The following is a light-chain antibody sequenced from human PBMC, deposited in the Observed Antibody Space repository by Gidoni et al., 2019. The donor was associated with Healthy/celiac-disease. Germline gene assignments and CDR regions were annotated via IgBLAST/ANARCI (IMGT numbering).Light chain of an antibody. CDR1: QSVSSSY. Sequence: ELVLTQSPGTLSLSPGERATLSCRASQSVSSSYLAWYQQNPGQAPRLLIYGASSRATGIPDRFSGSGSGTDFTLTISRLEPEDFAVYYCQQYGSSPQGLTFGGGTKVEIK. V-gene: IGKV3-20*01. CDR3: QQYGSSPQGLT. J-gene: IGKJ4*01. CDR2: GAS.